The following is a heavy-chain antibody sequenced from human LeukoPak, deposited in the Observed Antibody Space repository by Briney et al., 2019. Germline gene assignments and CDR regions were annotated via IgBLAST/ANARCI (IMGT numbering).Heavy chain of an antibody. CDR1: GYTFTGYY. D-gene: IGHD3-16*01. CDR2: INPNSGDT. V-gene: IGHV1-2*02. Sequence: ASVKVSCKTSGYTFTGYYIHWVRQAPGQGLEWMGWINPNSGDTNYAQKFQGRVSMTGDTSISTAYMELSRLRSDDTAVYYCARAEGVNWFDPWGQGTLVTVSS. J-gene: IGHJ5*02. CDR3: ARAEGVNWFDP.